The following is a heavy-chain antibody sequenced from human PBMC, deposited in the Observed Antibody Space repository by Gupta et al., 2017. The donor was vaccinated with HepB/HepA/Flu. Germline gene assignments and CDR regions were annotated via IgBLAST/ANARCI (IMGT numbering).Heavy chain of an antibody. CDR1: GGTFSSYA. J-gene: IGHJ4*02. CDR3: ARGPAVAYFDY. D-gene: IGHD6-19*01. V-gene: IGHV1-69*04. Sequence: QVQLVQSGSEVKKPGSSVKVSCKASGGTFSSYAISWVRQAPGQGLEWMGRIIPILGIANYAQKFQGRVTITADKSTSTAYMELSSLRAEDTAVDYGARGPAVAYFDYWGQGTLVTVSS. CDR2: IIPILGIA.